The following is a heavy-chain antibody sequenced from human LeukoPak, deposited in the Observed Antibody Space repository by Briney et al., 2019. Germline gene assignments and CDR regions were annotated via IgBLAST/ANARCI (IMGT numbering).Heavy chain of an antibody. J-gene: IGHJ4*02. D-gene: IGHD3-3*01. CDR3: ARAPWGRSDFWSGHPYYFDY. Sequence: SETLSLTCTVSGGSISSGGYYWSWIRQPPGKGLEWIGYIYYSGSTNHNPSLKSRVTISVDTSKNQFSLKLSSVTAADTAVYYCARAPWGRSDFWSGHPYYFDYWGQGTLVTVSS. CDR1: GGSISSGGYY. V-gene: IGHV4-61*08. CDR2: IYYSGST.